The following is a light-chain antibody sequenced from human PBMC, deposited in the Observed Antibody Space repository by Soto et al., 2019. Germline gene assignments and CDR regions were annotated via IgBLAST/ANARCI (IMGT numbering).Light chain of an antibody. CDR1: SSNIGSNT. V-gene: IGLV1-44*01. CDR2: SNN. Sequence: QPVLTQPPSASGTPGQRVTISCSGSSSNIGSNTVNWYQQLPGTAPKLLIYSNNQRPSGVPDRFSGSKSGTSASLAISGLQSXXEADYYCAAWDDSLNGVVFGGGTKLTVL. CDR3: AAWDDSLNGVV. J-gene: IGLJ2*01.